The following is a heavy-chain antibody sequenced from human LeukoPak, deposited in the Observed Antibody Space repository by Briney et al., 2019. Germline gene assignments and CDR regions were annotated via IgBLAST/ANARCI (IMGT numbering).Heavy chain of an antibody. CDR3: SRGFYDTRGYSNAFDM. CDR1: GGSVTSSY. V-gene: IGHV4-59*02. D-gene: IGHD3-22*01. CDR2: IYHTGNT. J-gene: IGHJ3*02. Sequence: SETLSLTCTVSGGSVTSSYRSWIRQAPGKELEWIGYIYHTGNTNYNPSLESRVTISVDTSKNEFSLKLTSVAAADAAVYYCSRGFYDTRGYSNAFDMWGQGTMVTVSS.